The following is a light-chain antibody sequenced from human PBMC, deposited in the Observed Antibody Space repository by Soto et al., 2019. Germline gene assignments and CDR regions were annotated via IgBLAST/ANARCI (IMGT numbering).Light chain of an antibody. V-gene: IGLV2-14*01. CDR1: SSDVGGYNY. CDR2: DVS. CDR3: SSDTSSSVV. Sequence: QSALTQPASVSGSPGPSITISCTGTSSDVGGYNYVSWYQQHPGKAPKLMIYDVSNRPSGVSNRFSGSKSGNTASLTISGLQAEDEAEYYCSSDTSSSVVFGGGTKLTVL. J-gene: IGLJ2*01.